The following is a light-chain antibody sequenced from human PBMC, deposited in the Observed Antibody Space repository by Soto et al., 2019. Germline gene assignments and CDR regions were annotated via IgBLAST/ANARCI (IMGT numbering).Light chain of an antibody. J-gene: IGKJ1*01. V-gene: IGKV1-6*01. Sequence: AIPMTQSPSSLSASVGDRVTITCRASQGIRNDLGWYQQKPGKAPKLLIHAASILQSGVPSRFSGSGSDTDFTLTISSLQPEDFATYYCLQDYNYPRTFGQGTKVEIK. CDR2: AAS. CDR1: QGIRND. CDR3: LQDYNYPRT.